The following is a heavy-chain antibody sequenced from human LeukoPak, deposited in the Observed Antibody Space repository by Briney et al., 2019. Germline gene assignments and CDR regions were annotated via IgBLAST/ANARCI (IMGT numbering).Heavy chain of an antibody. CDR3: TRGSIAYYYMDV. CDR1: GGSISSSSYY. D-gene: IGHD3-22*01. J-gene: IGHJ6*03. Sequence: SETLPLTCTVSGGSISSSSYYWGWIRQPPGKGLEWIGRIYTSGSTNYNPLLKSRVTMSVDTSKNQFSLKLSSVTAADTAVYYCTRGSIAYYYMDVWGKGTTVTISS. CDR2: IYTSGST. V-gene: IGHV4-61*05.